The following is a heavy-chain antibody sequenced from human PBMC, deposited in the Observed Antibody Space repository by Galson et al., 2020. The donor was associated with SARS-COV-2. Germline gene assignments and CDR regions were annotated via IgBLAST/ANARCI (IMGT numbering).Heavy chain of an antibody. D-gene: IGHD3-22*01. Sequence: GGSLRLSCAASGFTFSSYSMNWVRQAPGKGLEWVSAISGSGGSTYYADSVKGRFTIFRDNSKNTLYLQMNSLRAEDTAVYYCAKVASEDYYDSSGYFYENWFDPWGQGTLVTVSS. V-gene: IGHV3-23*01. CDR2: ISGSGGST. J-gene: IGHJ5*02. CDR3: AKVASEDYYDSSGYFYENWFDP. CDR1: GFTFSSYS.